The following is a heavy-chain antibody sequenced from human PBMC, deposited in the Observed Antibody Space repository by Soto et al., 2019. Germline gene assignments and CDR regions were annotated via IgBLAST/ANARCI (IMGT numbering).Heavy chain of an antibody. J-gene: IGHJ6*02. D-gene: IGHD3-22*01. Sequence: PGESLKISCKGSGYSFTSYWIGWVRQMPGKGLEWMGIIYPGDSDTRYSPSFQGQVTISADKSISTAYLQWSSLKASDTAMYYCARQRTDFYDSSGYYGYYYGMDVWGQGTTVTV. CDR3: ARQRTDFYDSSGYYGYYYGMDV. CDR2: IYPGDSDT. V-gene: IGHV5-51*01. CDR1: GYSFTSYW.